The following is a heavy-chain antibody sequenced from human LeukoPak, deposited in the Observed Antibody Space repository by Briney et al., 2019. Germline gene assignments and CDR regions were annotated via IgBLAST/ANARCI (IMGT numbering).Heavy chain of an antibody. D-gene: IGHD5-12*01. CDR1: GFTFSSYA. V-gene: IGHV3-30*04. CDR2: ISYDGSNK. Sequence: HPGGSLRLSCAASGFTFSSYAMHWVRQAPGKGLEWVAVISYDGSNKYYADSVKGRFTISRDNSKNTLYLQMNSLRAEDPAVYYCAKGGFIVATMGYYFDYWGQGTLVTVSS. CDR3: AKGGFIVATMGYYFDY. J-gene: IGHJ4*02.